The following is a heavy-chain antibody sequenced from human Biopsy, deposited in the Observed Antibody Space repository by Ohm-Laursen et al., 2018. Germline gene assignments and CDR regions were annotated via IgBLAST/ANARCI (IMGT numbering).Heavy chain of an antibody. D-gene: IGHD6-19*01. J-gene: IGHJ4*02. CDR1: GDPLRSGSFY. Sequence: SGTPSLPRTVSGDPLRSGSFYLTRIRPPPGQGLEYIGDIYYRGSTANYNPSLESRVTMSVDMPKNQFSLKLSSVTAADTAIYYCARGMRSSGWPYFDSWGQGTLVTVSS. CDR3: ARGMRSSGWPYFDS. V-gene: IGHV4-61*01. CDR2: IYYRGST.